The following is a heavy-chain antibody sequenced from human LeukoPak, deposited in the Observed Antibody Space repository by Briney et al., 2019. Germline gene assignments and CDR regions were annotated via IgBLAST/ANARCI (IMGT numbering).Heavy chain of an antibody. J-gene: IGHJ4*02. Sequence: GGSLRLSCAASGFTFDDYAMHWVRQAPGKGLEWVSGISWNSGSIGYAGSVKGRFTISRDNAKNSLYLQMNSLRAEDTALYYCAKGGYDKNYFDYWGQGTLVTVSS. CDR2: ISWNSGSI. CDR3: AKGGYDKNYFDY. V-gene: IGHV3-9*01. CDR1: GFTFDDYA. D-gene: IGHD5-12*01.